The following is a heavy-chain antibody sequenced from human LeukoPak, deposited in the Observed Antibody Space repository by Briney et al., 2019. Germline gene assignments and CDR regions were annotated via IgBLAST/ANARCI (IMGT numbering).Heavy chain of an antibody. Sequence: PGGSLRLSCAASGSTFSSHTMNWVRQAPGKGLEWISYISNTGSVIYYADSVKGRFTISRDNAKNSLYLQMNTLRAEDTAIYYCARDPRYSYDDSGTFDSWGQGTLVIVSS. J-gene: IGHJ4*02. CDR1: GSTFSSHT. CDR2: ISNTGSVI. CDR3: ARDPRYSYDDSGTFDS. D-gene: IGHD3-22*01. V-gene: IGHV3-48*04.